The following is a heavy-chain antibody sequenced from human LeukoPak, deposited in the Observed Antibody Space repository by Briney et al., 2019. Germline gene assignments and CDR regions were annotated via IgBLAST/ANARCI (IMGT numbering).Heavy chain of an antibody. CDR1: GFTLSSYW. CDR3: ARDIFDY. CDR2: IKPDGSEK. V-gene: IGHV3-7*01. J-gene: IGHJ4*02. Sequence: GGSLRLSCAASGFTLSSYWMSWVRQAPGKGPEWVANIKPDGSEKHFVDSVKGRFTISRDNAKNSLYLQMNSLRAEDTAVYYCARDIFDYWGQGTLVTVSS.